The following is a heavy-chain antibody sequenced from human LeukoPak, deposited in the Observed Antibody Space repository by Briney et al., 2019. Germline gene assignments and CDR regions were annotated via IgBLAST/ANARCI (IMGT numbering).Heavy chain of an antibody. V-gene: IGHV4-34*01. D-gene: IGHD2-2*01. J-gene: IGHJ5*02. CDR1: GGSFSGYY. Sequence: SETLSLTCAVYGGSFSGYYWSWIRQPPGKGLEWIGEINHSGSTNYNPSLKSRVTISVDTSKNQFSLKLSSVTAADTAVYYCARQGPGRYCSSTSCRRNWFDPWGQGTLVTVSS. CDR2: INHSGST. CDR3: ARQGPGRYCSSTSCRRNWFDP.